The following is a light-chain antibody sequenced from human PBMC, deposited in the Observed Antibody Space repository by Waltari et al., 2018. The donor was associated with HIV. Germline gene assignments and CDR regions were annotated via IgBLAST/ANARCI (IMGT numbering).Light chain of an antibody. Sequence: QLALTQSPSASASLGASVRLTCTLSRGQSSYSIAWHQQQPEKGPRFLMRQNSDGSHTRGDGIPDRFSGSASGAERYLTISSLQSEDEADYYCQSWDNGVRVFGGGTKLTVL. CDR1: RGQSSYS. V-gene: IGLV4-69*01. CDR2: QNSDGSH. CDR3: QSWDNGVRV. J-gene: IGLJ3*02.